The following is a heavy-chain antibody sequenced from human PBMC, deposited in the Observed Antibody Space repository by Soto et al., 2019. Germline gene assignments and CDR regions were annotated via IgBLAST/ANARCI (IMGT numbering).Heavy chain of an antibody. CDR1: GYSFTNYW. CDR2: IDSSDNYN. Sequence: GESLKISCTGSGYSFTNYWISWVRQMPRKGLEWVGRIDSSDNYNNYSPFFQGHVTISADKSISTAYVQRSSLKASDTSMYYCARLLDSSSPREGNCFDPWGQGTLVTVSS. CDR3: ARLLDSSSPREGNCFDP. J-gene: IGHJ5*02. D-gene: IGHD6-13*01. V-gene: IGHV5-10-1*01.